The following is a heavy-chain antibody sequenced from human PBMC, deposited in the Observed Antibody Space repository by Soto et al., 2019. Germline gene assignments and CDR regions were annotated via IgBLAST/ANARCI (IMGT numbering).Heavy chain of an antibody. Sequence: QVQLVQSGAEVKKPGSSVKVSCKASGGTFSSYAISWVRQAPGQGLEWMGGIIPIFCTANYAQKFQGRVTITADKSTSTAYMELSSLRSEDTAVYYCARGGYDFWSGYLPYYYYGMDVWGQGTTVTVSS. CDR1: GGTFSSYA. CDR3: ARGGYDFWSGYLPYYYYGMDV. CDR2: IIPIFCTA. V-gene: IGHV1-69*06. J-gene: IGHJ6*02. D-gene: IGHD3-3*01.